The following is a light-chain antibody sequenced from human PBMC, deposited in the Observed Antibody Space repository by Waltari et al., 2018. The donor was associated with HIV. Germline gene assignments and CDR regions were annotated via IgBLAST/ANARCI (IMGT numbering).Light chain of an antibody. Sequence: DITLTQTPDSLPVSLGSRAAMNCRSSQSISYRSTQNASLAWYQQKPRQPPKLLVFWVSVRASGVPDRFTGSGSETDFTLTINSVQAEDVAVYFCQLYYDKPLTFGRGTKVEI. CDR1: QSISYRSTQNAS. CDR2: WVS. J-gene: IGKJ4*01. CDR3: QLYYDKPLT. V-gene: IGKV4-1*01.